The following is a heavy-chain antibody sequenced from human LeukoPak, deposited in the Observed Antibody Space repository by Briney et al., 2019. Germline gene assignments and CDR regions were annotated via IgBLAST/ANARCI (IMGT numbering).Heavy chain of an antibody. V-gene: IGHV4-59*01. D-gene: IGHD3-10*01. CDR3: VRGPYGSSISNWFDP. CDR1: GGSITGYS. CDR2: IYYSGDT. J-gene: IGHJ5*02. Sequence: KPSETLSLTCSVSGGSITGYSWSWIRQPPGKGLEWIGYIYYSGDTRNNPSLKNRVAVSVDTSKNQFSLKLTSLNAADTAMYYCVRGPYGSSISNWFDPWGQGILVTVSS.